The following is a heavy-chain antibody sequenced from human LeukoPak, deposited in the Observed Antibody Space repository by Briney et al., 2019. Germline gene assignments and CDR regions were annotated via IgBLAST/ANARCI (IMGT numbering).Heavy chain of an antibody. Sequence: GGSLRLSCRGSGFKFDDYGVTWVRQAPGKGLEWVSSISSSSSYIYYADSVKGRFTISRDNAKNSLYLQMNSLRAEDTAAYYCARSPPIYSGYDLDYWGQGTLVTVSS. D-gene: IGHD5-12*01. CDR3: ARSPPIYSGYDLDY. J-gene: IGHJ4*02. CDR2: ISSSSSYI. CDR1: GFKFDDYG. V-gene: IGHV3-21*01.